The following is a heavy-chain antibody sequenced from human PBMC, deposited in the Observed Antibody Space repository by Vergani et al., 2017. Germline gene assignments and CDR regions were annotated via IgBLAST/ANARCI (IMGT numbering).Heavy chain of an antibody. J-gene: IGHJ3*02. D-gene: IGHD2-2*01. CDR3: ARGRYCSSTSCYLDAFDS. CDR1: GGSISSGGYY. V-gene: IGHV4-31*03. Sequence: QVQLQESGPGLVKPSQTLSLTCTVSGGSISSGGYYWSWIRQHPGKGLEWIRYIYYSGSTYYHPSLKSRVTISVDTSKNQFSLKLSSVTAADTAGYYCARGRYCSSTSCYLDAFDSWGQGTMVSVYS. CDR2: IYYSGST.